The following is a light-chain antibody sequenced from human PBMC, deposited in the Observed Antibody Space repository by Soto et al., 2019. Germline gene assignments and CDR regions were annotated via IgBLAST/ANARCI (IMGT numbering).Light chain of an antibody. Sequence: DIQMTQSPSSLSASVGDRVTITCRASQRISTYLNWYQQKPGKAPKLLIYATFSLQSGFPSRFSGSGSGTEFTLTISRPQPEDFETYYYQQSYSTPRTFCQGTTRE. CDR3: QQSYSTPRT. CDR2: ATF. CDR1: QRISTY. V-gene: IGKV1-39*01. J-gene: IGKJ2*01.